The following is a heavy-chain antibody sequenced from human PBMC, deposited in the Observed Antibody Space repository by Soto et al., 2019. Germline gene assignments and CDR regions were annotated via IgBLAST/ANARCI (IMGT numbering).Heavy chain of an antibody. D-gene: IGHD1-1*01. V-gene: IGHV3-33*01. CDR3: AREHKRGGYYYYYMDV. CDR1: GFTFSSYC. J-gene: IGHJ6*03. Sequence: GGSLRLSCAASGFTFSSYCMHWVRQAPGKGLEWVAVIWYDGSNKYYADSVKRRFTISRDNSKNTLYLQMNSLRAEDTAVYYCAREHKRGGYYYYYMDVWGKGTTVTVSS. CDR2: IWYDGSNK.